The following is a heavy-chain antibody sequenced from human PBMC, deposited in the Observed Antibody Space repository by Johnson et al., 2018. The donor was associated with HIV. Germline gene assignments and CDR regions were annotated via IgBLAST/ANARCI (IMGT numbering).Heavy chain of an antibody. CDR3: ARDVKVCAFDI. V-gene: IGHV3-30*04. CDR1: GFTFSSYA. D-gene: IGHD3-16*01. J-gene: IGHJ3*02. CDR2: ISYDGSNK. Sequence: QMLLVESGGGVVQPGRSLRLSCAASGFTFSSYAMHWVRQAPGKGLEWVAVISYDGSNKYYAESVKGRFTISRDNSKNTLYLQMNSLRAEDTAVYYCARDVKVCAFDIWGQGTMVTVSS.